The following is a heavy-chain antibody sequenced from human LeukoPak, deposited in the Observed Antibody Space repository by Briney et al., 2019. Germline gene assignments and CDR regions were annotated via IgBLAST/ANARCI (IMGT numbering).Heavy chain of an antibody. D-gene: IGHD6-13*01. CDR3: ATRIAAAGTVDY. V-gene: IGHV4-38-2*02. J-gene: IGHJ4*02. CDR2: IYHSGST. CDR1: GYSISSGYY. Sequence: SETLSLTCTVSGYSISSGYYWGWIRQPPGKGLEWIGSIYHSGSTYYNPSLKSRVTISVDTSKNQFSLKLSSVTAADTAVYYCATRIAAAGTVDYWGQGTLVTVSS.